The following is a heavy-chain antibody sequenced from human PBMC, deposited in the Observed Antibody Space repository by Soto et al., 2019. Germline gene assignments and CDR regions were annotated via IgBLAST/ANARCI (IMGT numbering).Heavy chain of an antibody. CDR3: TTSGRSWPDSFDI. CDR2: VTPSGRS. D-gene: IGHD6-13*01. Sequence: SERLALTGAACGGCFSIYFCNGVRQPPGKGLEWIGEVTPSGRSNYNPSLKSRVTISKDTSKNQFSLEVNSVTAADTAVYYCTTSGRSWPDSFDIWGHGAMVTVSS. CDR1: GGCFSIYF. V-gene: IGHV4-34*01. J-gene: IGHJ3*02.